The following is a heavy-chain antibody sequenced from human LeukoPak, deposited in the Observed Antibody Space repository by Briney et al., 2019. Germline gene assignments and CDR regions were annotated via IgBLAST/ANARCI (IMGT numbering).Heavy chain of an antibody. J-gene: IGHJ6*03. CDR1: GFTFSSYS. Sequence: GGSLRLSCAASGFTFSSYSMNWVRQAPGKGLEWVSSISSSSSYIYYADSVKGRFTISRDNAKNSLYLQMNSLRAEDTAVYYCARDSPYYYYMDVWGKGTTVTVSS. V-gene: IGHV3-21*01. CDR2: ISSSSSYI. CDR3: ARDSPYYYYMDV.